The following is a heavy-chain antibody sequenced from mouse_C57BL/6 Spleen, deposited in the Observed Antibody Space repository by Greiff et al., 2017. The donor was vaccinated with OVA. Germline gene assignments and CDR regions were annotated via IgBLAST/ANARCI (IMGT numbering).Heavy chain of an antibody. J-gene: IGHJ4*01. CDR3: ARRDAAMDY. CDR2: IYPGGGYT. CDR1: GYTFTNYW. V-gene: IGHV1-63*01. Sequence: QVQLKESGAELVRPGTSVQMSCKASGYTFTNYWIGWAKQRPGHGLEWIGDIYPGGGYTNYNEKFKGKATLTADKSSSTAYMQFSSLTSEDSAIYYCARRDAAMDYWGQGTSVTVSS.